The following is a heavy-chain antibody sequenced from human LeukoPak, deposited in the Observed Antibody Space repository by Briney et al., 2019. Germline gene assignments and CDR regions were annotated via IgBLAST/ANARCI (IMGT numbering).Heavy chain of an antibody. CDR2: INQDGIEK. J-gene: IGHJ4*02. CDR1: GFTFTTYW. D-gene: IGHD3-22*01. Sequence: GGSLRLSCAASGFTFTTYWMSWVRQAPGKGLEWVANINQDGIEKYYVASVKGRFTISRDNAKNSMYVQMNSLRAEDTAVYYCAREDLSDYDSRGYFPYWGQGTLVTVSS. V-gene: IGHV3-7*05. CDR3: AREDLSDYDSRGYFPY.